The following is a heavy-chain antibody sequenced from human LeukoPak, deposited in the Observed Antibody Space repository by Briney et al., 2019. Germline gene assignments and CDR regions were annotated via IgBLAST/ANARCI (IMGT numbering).Heavy chain of an antibody. CDR1: GFSFTHAW. V-gene: IGHV3-23*01. D-gene: IGHD6-19*01. CDR3: AKAGSSGWSSSGGDY. J-gene: IGHJ4*02. CDR2: ISGSGGST. Sequence: GGSLTLSCTTSGFSFTHAWMNWFRQAPGKGLEWVSTISGSGGSTFYADSVKGRFTISRDNSKNTLFLQMNGLRAEDTAIYYCAKAGSSGWSSSGGDYWGQGSLVTVSS.